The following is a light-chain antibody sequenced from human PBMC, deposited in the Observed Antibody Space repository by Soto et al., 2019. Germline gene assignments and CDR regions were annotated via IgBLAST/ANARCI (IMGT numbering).Light chain of an antibody. CDR3: QQYNSYWT. CDR1: QSISSW. Sequence: DIQMTQSPSTLSASVGDRVTIICRASQSISSWLAWYQQKPGKAPKLLIYKASTLESGVPSRFSGSGSGTEFTLTISSLQPDDFATYYCQQYNSYWTFGQGTKVDIX. J-gene: IGKJ1*01. V-gene: IGKV1-5*03. CDR2: KAS.